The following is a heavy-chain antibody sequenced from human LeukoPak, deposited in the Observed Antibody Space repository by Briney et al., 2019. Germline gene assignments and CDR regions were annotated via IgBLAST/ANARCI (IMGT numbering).Heavy chain of an antibody. J-gene: IGHJ4*02. CDR3: ARDNGENYHAAFDY. CDR2: IHGDGRTT. D-gene: IGHD2-8*01. V-gene: IGHV3-74*01. CDR1: GFTFSSYW. Sequence: GGSLRLSCAASGFTFSSYWIHWVRQVPGKGLVWVSRIHGDGRTTTYADSVKGRFTISRDNAKNTLYLQMNSLRAEDTAVYYCARDNGENYHAAFDYWGQGTLVTVSS.